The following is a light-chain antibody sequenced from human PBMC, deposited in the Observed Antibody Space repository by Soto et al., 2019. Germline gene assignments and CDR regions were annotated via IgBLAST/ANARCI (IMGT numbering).Light chain of an antibody. J-gene: IGKJ1*01. CDR3: LLDYSYFWA. V-gene: IGKV1-6*01. CDR1: QGIRSA. CDR2: AAS. Sequence: AIPVTQSPSSLSASVGDRVTIPCRTSQGIRSALGWYQQKPGKVPKLLIYAASTLQSGVPSRFSGSGSGRDFTLTISSLQPEDFATYYCLLDYSYFWAFCQGTKVEIK.